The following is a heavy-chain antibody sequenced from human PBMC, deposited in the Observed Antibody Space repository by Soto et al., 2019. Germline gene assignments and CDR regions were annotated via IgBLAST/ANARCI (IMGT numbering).Heavy chain of an antibody. J-gene: IGHJ4*02. CDR3: TAGYCSGGSCYSVVY. V-gene: IGHV3-15*01. D-gene: IGHD2-15*01. CDR2: ITRRADGGTT. CDR1: GFTFSNVW. Sequence: EVQLVESGGGLVKPGGSLSLSCAASGFTFSNVWMSWVRQAPGKGLEWVGRITRRADGGTTDYATPVRGRFTVSRDDSKNTLYLQMNSLKTEDTAVYYWTAGYCSGGSCYSVVYWGQGTLVTVSS.